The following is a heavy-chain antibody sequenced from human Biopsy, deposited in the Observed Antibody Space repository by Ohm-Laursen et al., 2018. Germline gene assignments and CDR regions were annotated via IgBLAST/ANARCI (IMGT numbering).Heavy chain of an antibody. D-gene: IGHD3-16*01. CDR2: IYNSGST. CDR1: GGSMSSYY. V-gene: IGHV4-59*07. J-gene: IGHJ3*02. Sequence: SDTLSLTCTVSGGSMSSYYWTWIRQPPGKGLEWIGYIYNSGSTNYNPSLKSRITISVAVDTSKSQFSLRLSSVTAADTAMYYCARGGAGVYDALDIWGQGTMVTVSS. CDR3: ARGGAGVYDALDI.